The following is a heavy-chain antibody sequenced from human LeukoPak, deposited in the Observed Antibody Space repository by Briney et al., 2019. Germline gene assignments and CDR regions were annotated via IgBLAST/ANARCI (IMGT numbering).Heavy chain of an antibody. CDR1: GGSFSGYY. Sequence: PSETLSLTCAVYGGSFSGYYWSWIRQPPGKGLEWIGEINHSGSTNYNPSLKSRVTISVDTSKNQFSLKLSSVTAADTAVYYCARGPYYDFWSSYQPFDYWGQGTLVTVSS. CDR2: INHSGST. CDR3: ARGPYYDFWSSYQPFDY. V-gene: IGHV4-34*01. J-gene: IGHJ4*02. D-gene: IGHD3-3*01.